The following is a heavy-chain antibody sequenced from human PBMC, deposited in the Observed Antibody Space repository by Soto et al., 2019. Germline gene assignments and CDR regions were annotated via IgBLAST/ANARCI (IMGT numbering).Heavy chain of an antibody. CDR3: AKADTGWFAP. CDR1: GFSFSSYS. J-gene: IGHJ5*02. D-gene: IGHD3-10*01. Sequence: PGGSLRLSCAASGFSFSSYSMNWVRQAPGKGLEWVSYISSSSSTIYYADSVKGRFTISRDNSKNSLYLQMNNLRADNTAIYYCAKADTGWFAPWGRGTLVTVSS. CDR2: ISSSSSTI. V-gene: IGHV3-48*01.